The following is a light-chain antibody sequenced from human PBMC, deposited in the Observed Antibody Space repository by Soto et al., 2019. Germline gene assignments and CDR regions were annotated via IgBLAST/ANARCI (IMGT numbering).Light chain of an antibody. V-gene: IGKV3-11*01. CDR3: QQRSNWPLT. Sequence: EIVFTQAPATLSLSPGERYTLSCRASQSVGTSLAWYQQKPGQSPRLLVYAYNRATDITARFTGSGSGTDFTLTISGLEPEDFAVYHCQQRSNWPLTVGGGTKVEIK. CDR2: AY. CDR1: QSVGTS. J-gene: IGKJ4*01.